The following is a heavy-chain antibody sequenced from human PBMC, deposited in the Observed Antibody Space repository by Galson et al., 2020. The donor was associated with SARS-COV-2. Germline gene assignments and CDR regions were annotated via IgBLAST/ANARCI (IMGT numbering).Heavy chain of an antibody. V-gene: IGHV4-59*01. CDR3: ARVGRGSYPATHFDY. CDR1: GGSISSYY. D-gene: IGHD1-26*01. J-gene: IGHJ4*02. CDR2: IYYSGST. Sequence: ETSETLSLTCTVSGGSISSYYWSWIRQPPGKGLEWIGYIYYSGSTNYNPSLKSRVTISVDTSKNQFSLKLSSVTAADTAVYYCARVGRGSYPATHFDYWGQGTLVTVSS.